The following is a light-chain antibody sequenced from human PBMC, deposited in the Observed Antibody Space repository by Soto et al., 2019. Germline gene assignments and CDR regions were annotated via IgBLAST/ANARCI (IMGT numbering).Light chain of an antibody. CDR2: KDS. CDR3: QSADSSNTHVM. CDR1: ALPKQY. J-gene: IGLJ3*02. V-gene: IGLV3-25*03. Sequence: SYELTQPPSVSVSPGQTARITCSGDALPKQYAYWYQQKAGQAPLLVIYKDSERPSGIPERFSGSSSGTTVTLTISEVQAEDEADYFCQSADSSNTHVMFGGGTKLTVL.